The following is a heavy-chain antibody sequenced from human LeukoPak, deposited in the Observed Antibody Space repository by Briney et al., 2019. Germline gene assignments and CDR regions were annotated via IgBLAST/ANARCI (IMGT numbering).Heavy chain of an antibody. V-gene: IGHV4-59*08. CDR3: ARHGTISSESYFDY. CDR2: IHNSGRT. CDR1: GGSVSSYY. J-gene: IGHJ4*02. Sequence: SETLSLTCTVSGGSVSSYYWSWIRQSPGKGLEWIGYIHNSGRTNYNPSLKSRVTGFVDTSKNQVSLRLSSVTAADTAVYYCARHGTISSESYFDYWGQGALVTVSS. D-gene: IGHD1-14*01.